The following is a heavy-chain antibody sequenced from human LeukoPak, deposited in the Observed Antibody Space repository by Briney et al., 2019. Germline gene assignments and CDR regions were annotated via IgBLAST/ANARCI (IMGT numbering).Heavy chain of an antibody. Sequence: SETLSLTCTVSGGSISSYYWSWIRQPPGKGLEWIGYIYYSGSTNYNPSLKSRVTISVDTSKNQFSLKLSSVTAADTAVYYCARGEFWSGYFRSYGMDVWGQGTTVTVSS. V-gene: IGHV4-59*08. CDR1: GGSISSYY. J-gene: IGHJ6*02. CDR3: ARGEFWSGYFRSYGMDV. CDR2: IYYSGST. D-gene: IGHD3-3*01.